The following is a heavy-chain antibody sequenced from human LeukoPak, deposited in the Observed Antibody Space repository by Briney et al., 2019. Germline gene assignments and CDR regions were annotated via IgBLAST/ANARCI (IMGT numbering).Heavy chain of an antibody. CDR2: IYYSGST. CDR1: GGSISSSSYY. J-gene: IGHJ3*02. CDR3: ARGTITMIVVVIRDAFDI. V-gene: IGHV4-39*07. D-gene: IGHD3-22*01. Sequence: SETLSLTCTVSGGSISSSSYYSGWIRQPPGKGLEWIGSIYYSGSTYYNPSLKSRVTISVDTSKNQFSLKLSSVTAADTAVYYCARGTITMIVVVIRDAFDIWGQGTMVTVSS.